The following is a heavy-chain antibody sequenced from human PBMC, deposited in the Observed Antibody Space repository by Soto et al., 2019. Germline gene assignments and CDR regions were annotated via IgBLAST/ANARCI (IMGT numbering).Heavy chain of an antibody. CDR3: AAKSSYNWNYGHYDY. J-gene: IGHJ4*02. Sequence: GSLRLSCAASGFTVSSNYMSWVRQAPGKGLEWVSVIYSGGSTYYADSVKGRFTISRDNSKNTLYLQMNSLRAEDTAVYYCAAKSSYNWNYGHYDYWGQGTLVTVSS. CDR1: GFTVSSNY. CDR2: IYSGGST. D-gene: IGHD1-7*01. V-gene: IGHV3-53*01.